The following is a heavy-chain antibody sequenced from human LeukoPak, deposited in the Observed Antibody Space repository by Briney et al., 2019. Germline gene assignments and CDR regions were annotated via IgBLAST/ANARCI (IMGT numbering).Heavy chain of an antibody. Sequence: ASVKISCKVSGYTFTVYYMHWVQQAPGKGLEWMGLVDPEDGETIYAEKFQGRVTITADTSTDTAYMELSSLRSEDTAVYYCATATTVTGPLDAFDIWGQGTMVTVST. D-gene: IGHD4-11*01. CDR3: ATATTVTGPLDAFDI. J-gene: IGHJ3*02. CDR2: VDPEDGET. CDR1: GYTFTVYY. V-gene: IGHV1-69-2*01.